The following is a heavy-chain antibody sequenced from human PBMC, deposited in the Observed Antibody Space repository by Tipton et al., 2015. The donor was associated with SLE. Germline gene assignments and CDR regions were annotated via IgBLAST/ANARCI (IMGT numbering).Heavy chain of an antibody. Sequence: SLRLSCAASGFTFSRYAMHWVRQAPGKGLEWVAAISYDGSNKYYADSVKGRFTISRDNSKNTLYLQMNSLRAEDTAVYYCARRIGGYYGMDVWGQGTTVTVSS. J-gene: IGHJ6*02. CDR3: ARRIGGYYGMDV. D-gene: IGHD2-15*01. CDR2: ISYDGSNK. CDR1: GFTFSRYA. V-gene: IGHV3-30*04.